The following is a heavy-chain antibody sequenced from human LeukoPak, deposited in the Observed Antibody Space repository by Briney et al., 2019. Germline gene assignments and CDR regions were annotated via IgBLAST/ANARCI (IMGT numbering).Heavy chain of an antibody. CDR1: GGTFSSYA. D-gene: IGHD3-3*01. Sequence: ASVKVFCKASGGTFSSYAISWVRQAPGQGLEWMGGIIPIFGTANYAQKFQGRVTITTDESTSTAYMELSSLRSEDTAVYYCARAPATVPFGFDYWGQGTLVTVSS. V-gene: IGHV1-69*05. J-gene: IGHJ4*02. CDR2: IIPIFGTA. CDR3: ARAPATVPFGFDY.